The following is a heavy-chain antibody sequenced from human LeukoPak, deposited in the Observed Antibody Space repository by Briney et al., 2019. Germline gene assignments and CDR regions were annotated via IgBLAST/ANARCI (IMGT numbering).Heavy chain of an antibody. CDR2: GDYRGGT. CDR3: AGERGEEYSSGWYKTNYFYN. Sequence: SETLSLTCTVSGDSFTSVTDYWAWIRQPPGKGLEWIARGDYRGGTYYNPSLESRVAISADMSKNQISLKLTSVTGADTAVYYCAGERGEEYSSGWYKTNYFYNWGQGIRVTVSS. V-gene: IGHV4-39*07. CDR1: GDSFTSVTDY. D-gene: IGHD6-19*01. J-gene: IGHJ4*02.